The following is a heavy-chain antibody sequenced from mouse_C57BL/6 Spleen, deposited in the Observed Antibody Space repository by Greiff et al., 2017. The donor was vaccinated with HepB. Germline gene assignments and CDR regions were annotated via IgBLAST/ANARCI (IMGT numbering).Heavy chain of an antibody. CDR1: GFTFSDYG. CDR3: ARPGYGNYFYAMDY. CDR2: ISSGSSTI. J-gene: IGHJ4*01. V-gene: IGHV5-17*01. Sequence: EVKVVESGGGLVKPGGSLKLSCAASGFTFSDYGMHWVRQAPEKGLEWVAYISSGSSTIYYADTVKGRFTISRDNAKNTLFLQMTSLRSEDTAMYYCARPGYGNYFYAMDYWGQGTSVTVSS. D-gene: IGHD2-1*01.